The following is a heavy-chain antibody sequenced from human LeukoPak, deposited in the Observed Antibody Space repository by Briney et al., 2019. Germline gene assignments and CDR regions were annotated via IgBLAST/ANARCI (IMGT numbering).Heavy chain of an antibody. D-gene: IGHD2-21*01. V-gene: IGHV3-23*01. CDR3: AKDFRIGYSAHFDY. J-gene: IGHJ4*02. Sequence: GGSLRLSCVGSGFTFRSHAMSWVRQAPEKGLEFVSGIYENGGTTYYADSVKGRFSIFRDNSKNTLYLQMDSLRGEDTAVYYCAKDFRIGYSAHFDYWGQGALVTVSS. CDR1: GFTFRSHA. CDR2: IYENGGTT.